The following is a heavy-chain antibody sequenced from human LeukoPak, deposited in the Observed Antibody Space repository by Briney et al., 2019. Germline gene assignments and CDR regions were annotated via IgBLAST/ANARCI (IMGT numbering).Heavy chain of an antibody. Sequence: GGSLRLSCAASGFTFSSFAMSWVRQAPGKGLEWVSGISGSGGSGSTYYADSVKGRFTISRDNSKNTLYLQMNSLRAEDTAVYYCAKRRPRIAAAGSSYFDYWGQGTLVTVSS. CDR2: ISGSGGSGST. J-gene: IGHJ4*02. D-gene: IGHD6-13*01. CDR1: GFTFSSFA. V-gene: IGHV3-23*01. CDR3: AKRRPRIAAAGSSYFDY.